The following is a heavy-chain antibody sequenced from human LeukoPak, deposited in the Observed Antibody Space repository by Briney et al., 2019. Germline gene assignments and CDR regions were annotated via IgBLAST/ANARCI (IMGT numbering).Heavy chain of an antibody. D-gene: IGHD6-19*01. J-gene: IGHJ4*02. CDR1: GYSISSGYY. CDR3: ARIPHTLRGKLGPYSSGWSYFDY. Sequence: PSETLSLTCAVSGYSISSGYYWGWIRQPPGKGLEWIGSIYHSGSTYYNPSLKSRVTISVDTSKNQFSLKLSSVTAADTAVYYCARIPHTLRGKLGPYSSGWSYFDYWGQGTLVTVSS. V-gene: IGHV4-38-2*01. CDR2: IYHSGST.